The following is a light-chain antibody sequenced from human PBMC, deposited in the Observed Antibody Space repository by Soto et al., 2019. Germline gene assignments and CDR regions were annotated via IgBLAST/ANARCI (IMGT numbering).Light chain of an antibody. CDR2: EVT. V-gene: IGLV2-8*01. Sequence: QSVLTQPPSASGFPGQSVTISCTGTSSDVGYYDYVSWYQQRPGKAPKLVIYEVTKRPSGVPDRVSASKSGNTASLTVSGLRAEDEADYYCSSYAGSNNFVFGSGTKVTVL. CDR3: SSYAGSNNFV. J-gene: IGLJ1*01. CDR1: SSDVGYYDY.